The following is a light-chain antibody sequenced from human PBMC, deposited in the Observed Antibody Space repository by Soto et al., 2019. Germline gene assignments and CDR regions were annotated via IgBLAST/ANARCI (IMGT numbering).Light chain of an antibody. Sequence: DIQMTQSPSILSASVGDRVTITCRASQSISCWLAWYQQKPGKAPNLLIYKASHLENGVPSRFSGSGSGTEFTLTISSLQPGDFATYYCQHYNTYPWTFGQGTKV. J-gene: IGKJ1*01. V-gene: IGKV1-5*03. CDR3: QHYNTYPWT. CDR2: KAS. CDR1: QSISCW.